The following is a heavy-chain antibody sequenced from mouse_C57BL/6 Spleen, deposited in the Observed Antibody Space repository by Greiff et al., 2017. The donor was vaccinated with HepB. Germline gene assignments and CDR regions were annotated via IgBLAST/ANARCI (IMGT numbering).Heavy chain of an antibody. J-gene: IGHJ4*01. D-gene: IGHD4-1*01. CDR2: ISNLAYSI. CDR1: GFTFSDYG. CDR3: ARHNGTDAMDY. Sequence: EVMLVESGGGLVQPGGSLKLSCAASGFTFSDYGMAWVRQAPRKGPEWVAFISNLAYSIYYADTVTGRFTISRENAKNTLYLEMSSLRSEDTAMYYCARHNGTDAMDYWGQGTSVTVSS. V-gene: IGHV5-15*04.